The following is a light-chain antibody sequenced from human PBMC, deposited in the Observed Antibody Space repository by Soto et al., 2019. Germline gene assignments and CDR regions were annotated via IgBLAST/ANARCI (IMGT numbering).Light chain of an antibody. CDR1: SSNIGADYD. J-gene: IGLJ2*01. Sequence: QSVLTQPPSVSGAPGQRITISCTGSSSNIGADYDVHWYQQLPGTAPKLLIYGNSNRPSGVPDRFSGSKSGTSASLAITGLQAEDEADYYCQSHDSSLSGSLFGGGTKVTVL. CDR3: QSHDSSLSGSL. CDR2: GNS. V-gene: IGLV1-40*01.